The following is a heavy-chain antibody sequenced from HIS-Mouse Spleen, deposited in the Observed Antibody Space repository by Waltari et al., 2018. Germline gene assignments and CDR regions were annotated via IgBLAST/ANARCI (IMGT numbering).Heavy chain of an antibody. J-gene: IGHJ2*01. CDR2: IFRGGST. Sequence: EVQLVESGGGLIQPGGSLRLSCAASGFTVSSNYMSWVRQAPGKGREGVSVIFRGGSTYDAEPVKGRFTISRDNSKNTLYLQMNSLRAEDTAVYYCARGGLAAAGWYFDLWGRGTLVTVSS. V-gene: IGHV3-53*01. CDR3: ARGGLAAAGWYFDL. CDR1: GFTVSSNY. D-gene: IGHD6-13*01.